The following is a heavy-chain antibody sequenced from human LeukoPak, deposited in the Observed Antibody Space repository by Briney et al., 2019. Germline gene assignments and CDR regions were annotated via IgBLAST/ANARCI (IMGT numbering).Heavy chain of an antibody. V-gene: IGHV1-69*05. CDR3: AREDSSATYSTRGAFDI. J-gene: IGHJ3*02. Sequence: SVKVSCKASGGTFSSYAISWVRQAPGQGREWMGGIIPIFGTANYAQKFQGRVTITTDESTSTAYMELSSLRSEDTAVYYCAREDSSATYSTRGAFDIWGQGTMVTVSS. CDR1: GGTFSSYA. D-gene: IGHD3-22*01. CDR2: IIPIFGTA.